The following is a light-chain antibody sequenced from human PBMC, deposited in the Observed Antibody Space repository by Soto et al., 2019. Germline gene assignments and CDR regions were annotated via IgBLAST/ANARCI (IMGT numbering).Light chain of an antibody. Sequence: EIVMTQSPATLSMSPGERATLSCRASQRISINLAWYQQKPGQAPRLLMYEASTRATGIPARFSGSGSGTELTLSINSLQSEDSAVYYCQQHDDWPLTFGQGTNLEIK. J-gene: IGKJ2*01. V-gene: IGKV3-15*01. CDR3: QQHDDWPLT. CDR1: QRISIN. CDR2: EAS.